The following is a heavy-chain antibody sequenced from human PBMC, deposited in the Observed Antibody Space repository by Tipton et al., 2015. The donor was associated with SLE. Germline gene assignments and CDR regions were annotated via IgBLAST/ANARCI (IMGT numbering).Heavy chain of an antibody. Sequence: LRLSCTVSGGSISSSSYYWGWIRQPPGEGLEWIGSIYYSGSTYYKPSLKSRVTISVDTSRNQFSLKMTSVTAADTAVYSCARAVGARGYYGLDVWGQGTTVTVSS. CDR1: GGSISSSSYY. D-gene: IGHD1-26*01. CDR2: IYYSGST. J-gene: IGHJ6*02. CDR3: ARAVGARGYYGLDV. V-gene: IGHV4-39*07.